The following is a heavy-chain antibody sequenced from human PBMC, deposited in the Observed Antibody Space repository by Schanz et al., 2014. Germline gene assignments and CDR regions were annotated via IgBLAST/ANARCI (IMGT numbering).Heavy chain of an antibody. CDR1: GFTFSSYG. J-gene: IGHJ4*02. CDR2: IKSKTDGGTR. Sequence: EVQLVESGGGLVQPGGSLRLSCAASGFTFSSYGMHWVRQAPGKGLQWVARIKSKTDGGTRDYAAPVKGRFTISTDDSKNTVYLQMNSLRAEDTAVYYCARKVVATIGGYYDNWGQGTLVIVSS. D-gene: IGHD5-12*01. V-gene: IGHV3-15*01. CDR3: ARKVVATIGGYYDN.